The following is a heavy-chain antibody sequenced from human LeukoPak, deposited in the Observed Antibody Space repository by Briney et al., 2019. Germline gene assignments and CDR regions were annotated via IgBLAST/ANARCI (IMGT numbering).Heavy chain of an antibody. CDR2: IKQDGSEK. D-gene: IGHD2-2*01. Sequence: GGSLRLSCAASGFTFSSYWMSWVRQAPGKGLEWVANIKQDGSEKYYVDSVKGRFTISRDNAKNSLYLQMNSLRAEDTAVYYCARVSRGHCSSTSCPRTAEYFQHWGQGTLVTVSS. CDR3: ARVSRGHCSSTSCPRTAEYFQH. V-gene: IGHV3-7*03. CDR1: GFTFSSYW. J-gene: IGHJ1*01.